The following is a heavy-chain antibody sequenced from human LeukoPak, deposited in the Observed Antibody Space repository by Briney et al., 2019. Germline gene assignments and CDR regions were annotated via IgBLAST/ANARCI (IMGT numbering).Heavy chain of an antibody. D-gene: IGHD3-10*01. CDR2: IKQDGSEK. CDR1: RFTFSSYS. V-gene: IGHV3-7*01. Sequence: GGSLRLSCAASRFTFSSYSMNWVRQAPGKGLEWVANIKQDGSEKYYVDSVKGRFTISRDNAKNSLYLQMNSLRAEDTAVYYCARDRSGSPYNWFDPWGQGTLVTVSS. J-gene: IGHJ5*02. CDR3: ARDRSGSPYNWFDP.